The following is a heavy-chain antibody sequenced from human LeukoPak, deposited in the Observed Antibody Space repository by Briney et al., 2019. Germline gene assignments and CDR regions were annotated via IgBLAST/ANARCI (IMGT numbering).Heavy chain of an antibody. Sequence: SVKVSCKASGYTFTNYVIHWVRQAPGQGLEWMGGIIPIFGTANYAQKFQGRVTITADKSTSTAYMELSSLRAEDTAVYYCARRGWGNYYGSGSNNWFDPWGQGTLVTVSS. CDR1: GYTFTNYV. V-gene: IGHV1-69*06. D-gene: IGHD3-10*01. CDR2: IIPIFGTA. J-gene: IGHJ5*02. CDR3: ARRGWGNYYGSGSNNWFDP.